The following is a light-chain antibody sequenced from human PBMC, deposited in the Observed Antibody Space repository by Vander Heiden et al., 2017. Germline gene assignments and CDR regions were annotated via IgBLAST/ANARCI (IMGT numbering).Light chain of an antibody. J-gene: IGLJ3*02. CDR1: TSNIGAGYD. V-gene: IGLV1-40*01. CDR2: AIN. CDR3: QSYASSLSHFVV. Sequence: QPVLTQPPSVSGAPGQRVTISCTGTTSNIGAGYDVHWYQQLPGTAPNLFIDAINIRPSGVPDRFSVSNSGASASPAITGLQPEDEAEYYCQSYASSLSHFVVFGGGTKLTVL.